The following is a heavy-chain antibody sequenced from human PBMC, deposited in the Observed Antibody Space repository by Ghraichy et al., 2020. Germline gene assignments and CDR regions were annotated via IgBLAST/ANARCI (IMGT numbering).Heavy chain of an antibody. CDR1: GFTFSSYS. V-gene: IGHV3-21*01. CDR2: ISSKGHYL. CDR3: ARERLYYYDGSGHYYFDC. J-gene: IGHJ4*02. D-gene: IGHD3-22*01. Sequence: GDSLNISCAASGFTFSSYSMHWVRQAPGKGLEWVSSISSKGHYLYYADSMKGRFTISRDNAKNSLYLRINSLTAEDSAVYYCARERLYYYDGSGHYYFDCWGQGTLVTVSS.